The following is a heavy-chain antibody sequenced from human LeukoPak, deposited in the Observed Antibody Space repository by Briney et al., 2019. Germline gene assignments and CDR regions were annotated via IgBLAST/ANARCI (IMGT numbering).Heavy chain of an antibody. CDR1: GYSFTSYW. CDR3: ARLQLYSSGHPDY. J-gene: IGHJ4*02. Sequence: GESLKISCQGSGYSFTSYWIGWVRQLPGKGLEWMGIIYPGDSDTRYSPSFQGQVTISADKSISTAYLQWSSLKASDTAMYYCARLQLYSSGHPDYWGQGTLVTVSS. D-gene: IGHD6-19*01. CDR2: IYPGDSDT. V-gene: IGHV5-51*01.